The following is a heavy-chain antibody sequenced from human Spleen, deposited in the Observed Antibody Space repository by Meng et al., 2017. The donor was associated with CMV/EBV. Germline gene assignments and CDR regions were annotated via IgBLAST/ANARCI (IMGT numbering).Heavy chain of an antibody. J-gene: IGHJ4*02. CDR2: IIPILDVT. Sequence: TFSDYTINWVRQAPGQGLEWMGRIIPILDVTNYAQKFQGRVTISADKATSTAYMDLSGLRSEDTAVYYCARGRGILDRAGAAHCDSWGQGTLVTVSS. D-gene: IGHD2-15*01. CDR3: ARGRGILDRAGAAHCDS. V-gene: IGHV1-69*02. CDR1: TFSDYT.